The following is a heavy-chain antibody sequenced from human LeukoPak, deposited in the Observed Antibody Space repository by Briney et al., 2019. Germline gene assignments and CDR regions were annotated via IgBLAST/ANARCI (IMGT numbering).Heavy chain of an antibody. Sequence: ASVKVSCKASGYTFTSYEFNWVRQATGQRPEWMGWMSPNSGDAGYAQKFQDRVTMTRNTSISTAYMELSSLRSDDTAVYYCARGPPNWGYDYWGPGTLVTVSS. J-gene: IGHJ4*02. D-gene: IGHD7-27*01. V-gene: IGHV1-8*01. CDR3: ARGPPNWGYDY. CDR1: GYTFTSYE. CDR2: MSPNSGDA.